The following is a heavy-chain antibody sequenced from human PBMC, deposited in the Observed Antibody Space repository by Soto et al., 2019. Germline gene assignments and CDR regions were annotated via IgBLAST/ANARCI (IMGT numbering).Heavy chain of an antibody. CDR3: ARGIMITFGGVIQPNFDY. CDR2: INHSGST. V-gene: IGHV4-34*01. Sequence: QVQLQQWGAGLLKPSETLSLTCAVYGGSFSGYYWSWIRQPPGKGLEWIGEINHSGSTNYNPSLKSRVTISVDTSKNKFSLKLSSVTAADTAVYYCARGIMITFGGVIQPNFDYWGQGTLVTVSS. J-gene: IGHJ4*02. CDR1: GGSFSGYY. D-gene: IGHD3-16*02.